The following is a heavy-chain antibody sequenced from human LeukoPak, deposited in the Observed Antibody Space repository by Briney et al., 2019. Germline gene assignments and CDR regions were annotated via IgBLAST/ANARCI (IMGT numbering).Heavy chain of an antibody. CDR1: GGTFSRSA. D-gene: IGHD1-26*01. V-gene: IGHV1-69*01. Sequence: ASVTVSCKASGGTFSRSAISWVRQAPGQGLEWMGGIVPILGTAYYTQKFQGRVTITADESTRTAYMQMSSLRSEDTAVYFCASDRFPYVDEEVGVGYWGQGTRVTVSS. CDR2: IVPILGTA. J-gene: IGHJ4*02. CDR3: ASDRFPYVDEEVGVGY.